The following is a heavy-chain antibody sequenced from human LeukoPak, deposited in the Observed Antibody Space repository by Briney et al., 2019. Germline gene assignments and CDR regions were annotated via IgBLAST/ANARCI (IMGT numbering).Heavy chain of an antibody. J-gene: IGHJ3*02. D-gene: IGHD6-25*01. CDR1: GGTFSSYA. CDR3: ARVSLGGDAFDI. Sequence: GASVKVSCKASGGTFSSYAVSWVRQAPGQGLEWMGRIIPVVGVANHAQKFQARVTITADKSTGTAYVELSSLRSEDTAVYFCARVSLGGDAFDIWGQGTMVTVSS. CDR2: IIPVVGVA. V-gene: IGHV1-69*04.